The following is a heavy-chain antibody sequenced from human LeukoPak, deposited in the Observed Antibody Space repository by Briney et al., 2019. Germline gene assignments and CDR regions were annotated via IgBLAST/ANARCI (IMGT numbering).Heavy chain of an antibody. CDR3: ASYFHYGDYASLWY. CDR1: GFTFNTYA. CDR2: ISENGEST. J-gene: IGHJ4*02. D-gene: IGHD4-17*01. Sequence: GGSLRLSCAASGFTFNTYAMSWVRQAPGRGLEWVSSISENGESTYYADSVKGRFTISRDNSRNTLYLQMNSLRAEDTAVYYCASYFHYGDYASLWYWGQGTLVTVSS. V-gene: IGHV3-23*01.